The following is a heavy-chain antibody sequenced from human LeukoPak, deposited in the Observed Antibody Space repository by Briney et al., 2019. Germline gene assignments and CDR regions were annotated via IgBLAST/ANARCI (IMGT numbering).Heavy chain of an antibody. J-gene: IGHJ4*02. V-gene: IGHV3-23*01. Sequence: GGSLRLSCAASGFTFSSYAMSWVRQAPGKGLEWVSAISGSGGSTYYADSVKGRFTISRDNSKNTLYLQMNNLRVEDTAVYYCARYHTALNYWGQGTLVTASS. D-gene: IGHD5-18*01. CDR1: GFTFSSYA. CDR3: ARYHTALNY. CDR2: ISGSGGST.